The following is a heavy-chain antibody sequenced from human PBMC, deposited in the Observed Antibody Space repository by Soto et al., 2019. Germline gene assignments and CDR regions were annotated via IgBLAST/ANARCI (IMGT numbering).Heavy chain of an antibody. J-gene: IGHJ5*02. CDR3: AKFYGGNSAHTYTIDP. Sequence: SETLSLTCTVSDGSISPYYWSWIRQPPGKRLEWIGHIYYSGTTNYNPSLKSRVTISVDTSKNQFSLKLSSVTAADTAVYYCAKFYGGNSAHTYTIDPWGQGTLVTVSS. CDR1: DGSISPYY. V-gene: IGHV4-59*08. CDR2: IYYSGTT. D-gene: IGHD2-21*02.